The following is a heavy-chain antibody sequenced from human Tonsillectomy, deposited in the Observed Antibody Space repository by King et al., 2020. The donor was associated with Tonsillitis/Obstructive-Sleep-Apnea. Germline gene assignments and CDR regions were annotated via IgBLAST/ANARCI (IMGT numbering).Heavy chain of an antibody. Sequence: VQLVESGAEVKKPGSSVKVSCKASGGTFSTYAISWMRQAPGQGLEWMGGIIPIFHIANYTQRFQGRLTITADESATTAYMELSSLRSDDRALNYCAGNAPTHAYGDYAGVGAFDIWGQGTMVTVSS. CDR3: AGNAPTHAYGDYAGVGAFDI. V-gene: IGHV1-69*01. D-gene: IGHD4-17*01. CDR2: IIPIFHIA. CDR1: GGTFSTYA. J-gene: IGHJ3*02.